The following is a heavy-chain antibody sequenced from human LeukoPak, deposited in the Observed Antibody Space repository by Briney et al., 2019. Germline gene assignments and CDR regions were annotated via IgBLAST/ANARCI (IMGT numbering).Heavy chain of an antibody. D-gene: IGHD6-13*01. CDR2: INHSGST. J-gene: IGHJ5*02. Sequence: KPSETLSLTCAVYGGSFSGYYWSWIRQPPGKGLERIGEINHSGSTNYNPSLKSRVTISVDTSKNQFSLKLSSVTAADTAVYYCARGCSSWYYYNSRYLEDNWFDPWGQGTLVTVSS. CDR1: GGSFSGYY. CDR3: ARGCSSWYYYNSRYLEDNWFDP. V-gene: IGHV4-34*01.